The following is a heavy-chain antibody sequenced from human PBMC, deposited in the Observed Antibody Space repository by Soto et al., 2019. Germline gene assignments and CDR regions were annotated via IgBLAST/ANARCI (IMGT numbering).Heavy chain of an antibody. J-gene: IGHJ3*01. D-gene: IGHD2-15*01. CDR3: ARARWYDAFDV. Sequence: KTSETLSLTCAVSGFFISSGNYWGWIRKPPGKGLEWIGSIFHGGNTYYNPSLKSRVIISVDMSKNQFSLKLNSVTAADTAVYYCARARWYDAFDVWGQGTVVTVSS. V-gene: IGHV4-38-2*01. CDR2: IFHGGNT. CDR1: GFFISSGNY.